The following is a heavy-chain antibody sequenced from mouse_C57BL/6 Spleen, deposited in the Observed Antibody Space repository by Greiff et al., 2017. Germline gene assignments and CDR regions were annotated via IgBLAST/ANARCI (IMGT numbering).Heavy chain of an antibody. Sequence: QVKLQESGAELARPGASVKLSCKASGYTFTSYGISWVKQRTGQGLEWIGEIYPRSGNTYYNEKFKGKATLTADKSSSTAYMELRSLTSEDSAVYFCARGFYDGYTGFAYWGQGTLVTVSA. J-gene: IGHJ3*01. CDR1: GYTFTSYG. CDR3: ARGFYDGYTGFAY. D-gene: IGHD2-3*01. V-gene: IGHV1-81*01. CDR2: IYPRSGNT.